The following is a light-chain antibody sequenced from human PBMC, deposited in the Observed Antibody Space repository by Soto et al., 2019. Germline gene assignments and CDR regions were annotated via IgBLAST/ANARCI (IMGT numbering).Light chain of an antibody. V-gene: IGLV2-14*01. Sequence: QSALTQPASVSGSPGQSITISCTGTRSDVGGYNYVSWYQQHPGKAPKLMIYEVNNRPSGVSNRFSGSKSGNTASLTISGPQAEDEADYYCSSYTSSSTLHYVFGTGTKLTVL. CDR3: SSYTSSSTLHYV. CDR1: RSDVGGYNY. CDR2: EVN. J-gene: IGLJ1*01.